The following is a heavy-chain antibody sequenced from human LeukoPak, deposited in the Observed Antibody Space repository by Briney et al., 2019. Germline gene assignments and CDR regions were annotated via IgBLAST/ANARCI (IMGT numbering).Heavy chain of an antibody. CDR3: ARGWINLDY. D-gene: IGHD5-12*01. CDR2: IHTSGST. V-gene: IGHV4-4*07. Sequence: SETLSLTCTVSGGSISSYYWCWIRQPAGKGLELIGRIHTSGSTNYNPSLKSRATMSVDTTKNQFSLNLSSVTAADTAVYYCARGWINLDYWGHGTLVTVSS. J-gene: IGHJ4*01. CDR1: GGSISSYY.